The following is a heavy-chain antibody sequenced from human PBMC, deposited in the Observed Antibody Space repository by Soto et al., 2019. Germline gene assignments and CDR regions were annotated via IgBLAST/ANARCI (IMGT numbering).Heavy chain of an antibody. D-gene: IGHD6-13*01. Sequence: SETLSLTCTVSGGFIISDYWSWIRQPPGKGLEWIGYIYYSGSTNYNPSLKSRVTISVDTSKNQFSLKLSSVTAADTAVYYCAGTIAAAGTGGYSVHIDYWGQGTLVSVSS. CDR3: AGTIAAAGTGGYSVHIDY. CDR2: IYYSGST. CDR1: GGFIISDY. J-gene: IGHJ4*02. V-gene: IGHV4-59*01.